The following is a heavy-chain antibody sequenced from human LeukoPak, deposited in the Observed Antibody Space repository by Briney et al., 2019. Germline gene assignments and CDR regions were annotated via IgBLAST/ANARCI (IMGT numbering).Heavy chain of an antibody. D-gene: IGHD2-2*01. CDR2: ISYDAANT. V-gene: IGHV3-30*01. CDR3: ARTFPRYCSSTSCYSRFDP. CDR1: GFTFSNHA. J-gene: IGHJ5*02. Sequence: GGSLRLSCAASGFTFSNHAMHWVRQAPGKGLEWVTGISYDAANTYYADSVKGRFTISRDDSLNTLFLLTNSLRPEDTAVYFCARTFPRYCSSTSCYSRFDPWGQGTLVTVSS.